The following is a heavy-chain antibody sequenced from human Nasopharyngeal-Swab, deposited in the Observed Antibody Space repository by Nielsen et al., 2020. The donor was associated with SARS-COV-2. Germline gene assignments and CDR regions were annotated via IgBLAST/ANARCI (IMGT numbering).Heavy chain of an antibody. V-gene: IGHV4-39*07. CDR2: VSYSGTA. CDR3: ARDESGDYLGLPFDY. CDR1: GASISSSLNY. D-gene: IGHD4-17*01. Sequence: SETLSLTCTVSGASISSSLNYWGWIRQSPQKGLEWIGTVSYSGTANYNPSLNSRVTISVDTSKNQFSLKLISVTAADTAVYYCARDESGDYLGLPFDYWGQGTLGTVSS. J-gene: IGHJ4*02.